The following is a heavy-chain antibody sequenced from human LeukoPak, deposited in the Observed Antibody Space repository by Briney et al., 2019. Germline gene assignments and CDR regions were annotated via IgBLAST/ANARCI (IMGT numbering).Heavy chain of an antibody. CDR2: ISGSGSST. Sequence: GGSLRLSCATSGFTFKNYAMTWVRQAPGKELEWVPSISGSGSSTSYADSVKGRFTISRDNSKNTLYVQMNSLRAEDTAVYYCTRRSGATWTHFDYWGQGTLVTVSS. J-gene: IGHJ4*02. CDR3: TRRSGATWTHFDY. D-gene: IGHD2-15*01. CDR1: GFTFKNYA. V-gene: IGHV3-23*01.